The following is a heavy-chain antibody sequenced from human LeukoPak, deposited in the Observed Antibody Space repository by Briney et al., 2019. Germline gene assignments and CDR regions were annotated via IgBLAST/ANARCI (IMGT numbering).Heavy chain of an antibody. V-gene: IGHV1-69*13. Sequence: ASVKVSCKASGGTFSSYAISWVRQAPGQGLEWMGGIIPIFGTANYAQKFQGRVTITADESTSTAYMELSSLRSEDTAVHYCARGVDIAVVPAAIRGFFDPWGQGTLVTVSS. CDR3: ARGVDIAVVPAAIRGFFDP. J-gene: IGHJ5*02. CDR1: GGTFSSYA. CDR2: IIPIFGTA. D-gene: IGHD2-2*02.